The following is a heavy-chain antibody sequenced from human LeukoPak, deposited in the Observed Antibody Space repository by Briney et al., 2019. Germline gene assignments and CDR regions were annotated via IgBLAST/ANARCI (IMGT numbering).Heavy chain of an antibody. V-gene: IGHV3-7*01. Sequence: GGSLRLSCAASGFTFSSYWMSWVRQAPGKGLECVANIKQDGSEKYYVDSVKGRFTISRDNAKNSLYLQMNSLRAEDTAVYYCARGNTPGYSSSWYPYYYYYMDVWGKGTTVTVSS. CDR1: GFTFSSYW. D-gene: IGHD6-13*01. J-gene: IGHJ6*03. CDR3: ARGNTPGYSSSWYPYYYYYMDV. CDR2: IKQDGSEK.